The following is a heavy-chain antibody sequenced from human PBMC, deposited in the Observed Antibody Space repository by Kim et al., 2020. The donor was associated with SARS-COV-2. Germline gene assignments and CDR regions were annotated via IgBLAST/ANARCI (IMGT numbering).Heavy chain of an antibody. Sequence: KSRVTHSVDTSKNQFSVRLSSVTAADTAVYYCARDLPDIVTVFPLYYFDYWGQGTLVTVSS. J-gene: IGHJ4*02. D-gene: IGHD3-9*01. CDR3: ARDLPDIVTVFPLYYFDY. V-gene: IGHV4-59*01.